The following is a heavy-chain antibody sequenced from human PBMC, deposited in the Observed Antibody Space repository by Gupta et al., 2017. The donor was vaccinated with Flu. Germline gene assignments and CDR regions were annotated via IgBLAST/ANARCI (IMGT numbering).Heavy chain of an antibody. J-gene: IGHJ5*02. CDR2: IYLSGST. Sequence: QVQLQESGPRLVKPSETLSLTCGVSGYSISSGYYWGWIRPPPGKGMEWSGSIYLSGSTHYNTSRKSRVTISVDPSKNQFALKRSSVTAADTAVYDCARMDYDDYPGVGWNWFDPWGQGILVTVSS. D-gene: IGHD4-17*01. CDR1: GYSISSGYY. CDR3: ARMDYDDYPGVGWNWFDP. V-gene: IGHV4-38-2*01.